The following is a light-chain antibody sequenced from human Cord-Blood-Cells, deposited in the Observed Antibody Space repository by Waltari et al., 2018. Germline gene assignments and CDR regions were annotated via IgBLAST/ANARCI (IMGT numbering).Light chain of an antibody. J-gene: IGKJ1*01. CDR3: QQYNNWPSWT. Sequence: EIVMTQSPATLSVSPGERATLSCSASQSVSSNLAWYQQKPCQAPRLLNYGASTRATGIPAMFSGSGSGTEFTLTISSLQSEDFADYYCQQYNNWPSWTFGQGTKVEIK. CDR2: GAS. V-gene: IGKV3-15*01. CDR1: QSVSSN.